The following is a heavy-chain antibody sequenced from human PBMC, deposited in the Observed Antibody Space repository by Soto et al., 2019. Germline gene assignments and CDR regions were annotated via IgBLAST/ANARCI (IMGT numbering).Heavy chain of an antibody. J-gene: IGHJ3*02. D-gene: IGHD5-18*01. CDR3: ASRVRIRAFDI. CDR1: GGTFSSYT. V-gene: IGHV1-69*02. CDR2: IIPILGIA. Sequence: ASVKVSCKASGGTFSSYTISWVRQAPGQGLEWMGRIIPILGIANYAQKFQGRVTITADKSTSTAYMELSSLRSEDTAVYYCASRVRIRAFDIWGQGTMVTVSS.